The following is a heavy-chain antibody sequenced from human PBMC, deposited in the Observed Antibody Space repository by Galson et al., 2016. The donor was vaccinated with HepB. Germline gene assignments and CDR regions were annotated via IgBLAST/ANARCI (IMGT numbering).Heavy chain of an antibody. CDR3: ARNLAVAGTPGPLAF. Sequence: SVKVSCKASGYMFTGYVMHWVRQAPGQRLEWMGWISTVNGHTKYSQNFQDRVTFTRDTSANTAYMELSSLESEDTAVYYCARNLAVAGTPGPLAFWGQGTMVTVSS. D-gene: IGHD6-19*01. CDR2: ISTVNGHT. J-gene: IGHJ3*01. V-gene: IGHV1-3*04. CDR1: GYMFTGYV.